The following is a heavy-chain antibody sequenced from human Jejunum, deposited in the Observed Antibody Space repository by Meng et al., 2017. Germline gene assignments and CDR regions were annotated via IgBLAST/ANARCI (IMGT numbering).Heavy chain of an antibody. V-gene: IGHV4-4*02. D-gene: IGHD6-6*01. Sequence: QVQLQDSGSGLVKPSGTLSLTCAVSGASISSSNWWSWVRQSPGKGLEWIGEIYHRGNINYNPSLKSRVTISVDKSKNQFSLKLNSVTAADTAVYYCARVDSSASFDYWGQGTLVTVSS. CDR3: ARVDSSASFDY. CDR1: GASISSSNW. J-gene: IGHJ4*02. CDR2: IYHRGNI.